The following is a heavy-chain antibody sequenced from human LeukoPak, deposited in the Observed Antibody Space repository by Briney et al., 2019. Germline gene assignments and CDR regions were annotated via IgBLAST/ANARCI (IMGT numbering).Heavy chain of an antibody. D-gene: IGHD5-18*01. J-gene: IGHJ4*02. Sequence: GRSLRLSCAASGFTFSSYAMHWVRQAPGKGLEWVAVISYDGSNKYYADSVKGRFTISRDNSKNTLYLQMNSLRAEDTAVYYCAKEDGYSYGYHFDYWGQGTLVTVSS. V-gene: IGHV3-30-3*01. CDR1: GFTFSSYA. CDR2: ISYDGSNK. CDR3: AKEDGYSYGYHFDY.